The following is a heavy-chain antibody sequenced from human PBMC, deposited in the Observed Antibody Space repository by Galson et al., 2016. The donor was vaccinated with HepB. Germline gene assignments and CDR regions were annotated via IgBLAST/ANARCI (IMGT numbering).Heavy chain of an antibody. D-gene: IGHD5-24*01. Sequence: SLRLSCAASGFTFSRYTVHWVRQAPGKGLEWLAVISDDANSKYYADYVKGRFTISRDNSKNSLYLQMNSLRTEDTAVYYCARDATRHGYNDGQLDYWGQGTLVTVSS. CDR3: ARDATRHGYNDGQLDY. V-gene: IGHV3-30-3*01. CDR1: GFTFSRYT. CDR2: ISDDANSK. J-gene: IGHJ4*02.